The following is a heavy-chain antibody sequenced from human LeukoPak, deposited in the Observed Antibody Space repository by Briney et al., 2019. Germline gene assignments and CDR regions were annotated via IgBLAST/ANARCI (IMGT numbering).Heavy chain of an antibody. CDR1: GFTFSSYS. CDR3: ARDMTTVTSSVCDY. D-gene: IGHD4-17*01. Sequence: AGGSLRLSCAASGFTFSSYSMNWVRQAPGKGLEWVSSISSSSSYIYYADSVKGRFTISRDNAKNSLYLQMNSLRAEDTAVYYCARDMTTVTSSVCDYWGQGTLVTVSS. J-gene: IGHJ4*02. V-gene: IGHV3-21*03. CDR2: ISSSSSYI.